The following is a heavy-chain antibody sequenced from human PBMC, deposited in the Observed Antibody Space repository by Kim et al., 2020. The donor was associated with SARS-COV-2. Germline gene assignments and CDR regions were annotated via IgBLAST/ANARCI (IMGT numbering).Heavy chain of an antibody. D-gene: IGHD3-3*01. Sequence: GRFTISSDNSKNTLYLQMTSLRAEDTAVYYCAKDDFWGGYPPSYYYGVDVWGQGTTVTVSS. CDR3: AKDDFWGGYPPSYYYGVDV. J-gene: IGHJ6*02. V-gene: IGHV3-23*01.